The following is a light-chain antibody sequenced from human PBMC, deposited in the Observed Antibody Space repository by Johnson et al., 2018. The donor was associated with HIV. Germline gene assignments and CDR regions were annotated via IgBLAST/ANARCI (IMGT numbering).Light chain of an antibody. J-gene: IGLJ1*01. CDR3: GTWDSSLSYV. V-gene: IGLV1-51*01. CDR1: SSNIGNNY. Sequence: QSVLTQPPSVSAAPGQKVTISCSGSSSNIGNNYVSWYQQLPGTAPKLLIYDNNKRPSGIPDRFSGSKSCTSATLGITGLQTGDEADYYCGTWDSSLSYVFGTGTKVTVL. CDR2: DNN.